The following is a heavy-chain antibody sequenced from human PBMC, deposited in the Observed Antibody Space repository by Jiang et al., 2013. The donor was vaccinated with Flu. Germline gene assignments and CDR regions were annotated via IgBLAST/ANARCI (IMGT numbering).Heavy chain of an antibody. D-gene: IGHD1-26*01. CDR2: TYYRSKWYN. CDR1: GDSVSSNSAA. CDR3: GRENSGRDWGELFDY. Sequence: SQTLSLTCDISGDSVSSNSAAWNWIRQSPSRGLEWLGRTYYRSKWYNDYAVSVKSRITINADTSKNQFSLQLNSVTPEDTAVYYCGRENSGRDWGELFDYWGQGTLVTVSS. J-gene: IGHJ4*02. V-gene: IGHV6-1*01.